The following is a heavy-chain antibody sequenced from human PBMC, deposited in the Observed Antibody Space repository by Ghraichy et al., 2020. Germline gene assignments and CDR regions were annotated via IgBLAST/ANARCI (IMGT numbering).Heavy chain of an antibody. V-gene: IGHV1-46*01. CDR2: INPSGGTT. J-gene: IGHJ6*02. D-gene: IGHD1-1*01. Sequence: ASVKVSCKASGYTFTRYYMHWVRQAPGQGLEWMGIINPSGGTTFYAQKFQGRVTMTRDTSTSTVYMELRSLRSEDTAVYYCARSHSARRNDGSHYYYYYDMDVWGQGTTVTVSS. CDR1: GYTFTRYY. CDR3: ARSHSARRNDGSHYYYYYDMDV.